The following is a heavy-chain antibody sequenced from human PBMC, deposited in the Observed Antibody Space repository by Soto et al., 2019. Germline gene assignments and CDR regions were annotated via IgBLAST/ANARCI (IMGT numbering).Heavy chain of an antibody. J-gene: IGHJ6*02. D-gene: IGHD3-22*01. V-gene: IGHV1-46*01. CDR1: GYTFTIYY. CDR3: ASPNGDYYDSSGYPARYGMDV. Sequence: GASVKVSCKASGYTFTIYYMHWVRQAPGQGLEWMGIINPSGGSTSYAQKFQGRVTMTRDTSTSTVYMELSSLRSEDTAVYYCASPNGDYYDSSGYPARYGMDVWGQGTTVTVSS. CDR2: INPSGGST.